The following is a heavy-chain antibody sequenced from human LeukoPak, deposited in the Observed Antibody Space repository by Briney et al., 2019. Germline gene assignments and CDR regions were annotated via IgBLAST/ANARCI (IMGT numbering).Heavy chain of an antibody. CDR3: ARVDGSPDS. CDR2: VNTKSGNT. J-gene: IGHJ4*02. CDR1: GYTFTRYD. V-gene: IGHV1-8*03. D-gene: IGHD2-15*01. Sequence: VASVKVSCKASGYTFTRYDINWVRQATGQGLEWLGWVNTKSGNTGSAQNFQGRVTITRDTSINTAYMELSSLRSEDTAVYYCARVDGSPDSWGQGTLVTVSS.